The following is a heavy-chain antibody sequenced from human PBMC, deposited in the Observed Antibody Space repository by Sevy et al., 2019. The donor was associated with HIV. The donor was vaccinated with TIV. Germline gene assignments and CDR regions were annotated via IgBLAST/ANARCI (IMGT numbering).Heavy chain of an antibody. V-gene: IGHV1-24*01. CDR1: GYTLSQLS. D-gene: IGHD3-22*01. CDR3: ATTKDYYDSSGYPFDY. CDR2: FGPEDGRT. J-gene: IGHJ4*02. Sequence: ASVKVSCKVSGYTLSQLSMHWVRQAPGKGLEWVGTFGPEDGRTIYAQKFQGRVTMTEDTSTDTAYMELNSLNSEDTAVYYCATTKDYYDSSGYPFDYWGQGTQVTVSS.